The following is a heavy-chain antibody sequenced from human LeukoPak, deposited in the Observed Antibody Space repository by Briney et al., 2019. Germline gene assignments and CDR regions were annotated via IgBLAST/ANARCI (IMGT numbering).Heavy chain of an antibody. J-gene: IGHJ2*01. Sequence: GESLKISCKASGYGFTSYWIGWVRQMPGKGLEWIGIIHPGDSDTRYSPSFQGQVTISVDKSITTAYLQWSSLKASDTAMYYCARIVVVTSIYWYFDLWGRGTLVRVSS. D-gene: IGHD2-21*02. CDR3: ARIVVVTSIYWYFDL. CDR2: IHPGDSDT. CDR1: GYGFTSYW. V-gene: IGHV5-51*01.